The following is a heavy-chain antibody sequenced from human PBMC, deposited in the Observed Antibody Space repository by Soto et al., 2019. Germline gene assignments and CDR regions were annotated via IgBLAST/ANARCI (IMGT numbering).Heavy chain of an antibody. CDR2: IYHSGST. CDR1: GGSISSSNW. D-gene: IGHD3-9*01. V-gene: IGHV4-4*02. CDR3: ARGAPLHYDILTGYKVGNYYYYGMDV. J-gene: IGHJ6*02. Sequence: SETLSLTCAVSGGSISSSNWWSWVRQPPGKGLEWIGEIYHSGSTNYNPSLKSRVTISVDKSKNQFSLKLSSVTAADTAVYYCARGAPLHYDILTGYKVGNYYYYGMDVWGQGTTVTVSS.